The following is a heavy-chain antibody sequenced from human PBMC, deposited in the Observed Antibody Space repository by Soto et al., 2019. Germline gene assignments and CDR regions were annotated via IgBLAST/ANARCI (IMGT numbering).Heavy chain of an antibody. D-gene: IGHD3-10*01. J-gene: IGHJ6*03. Sequence: SETLSLTCTVSGGSISSSSYYWGWIRQPPGKGLEWIGSIYYSGSTYYNPSLKSRVTISVDTSKNQFSLRLSSVTAADTAVYYCARHPNPMGTMVRGVMTGYSSGWYPYYMDVWGKGTTVTVSS. V-gene: IGHV4-39*01. CDR3: ARHPNPMGTMVRGVMTGYSSGWYPYYMDV. CDR1: GGSISSSSYY. CDR2: IYYSGST.